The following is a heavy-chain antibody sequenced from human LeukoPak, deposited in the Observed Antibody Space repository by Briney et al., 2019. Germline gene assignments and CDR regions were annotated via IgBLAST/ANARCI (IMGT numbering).Heavy chain of an antibody. CDR3: ATASRGDYYHGMDV. CDR2: IIPIFGTA. CDR1: GGTFSSYA. V-gene: IGHV1-69*01. D-gene: IGHD3-10*01. Sequence: SVKVSCKASGGTFSSYAISWVRQAPGQGLEWMGGIIPIFGTANYTQKFQGRVTITADESTSTAYMELSSLRSEDTAVYYCATASRGDYYHGMDVWGKGTTVTVSS. J-gene: IGHJ6*04.